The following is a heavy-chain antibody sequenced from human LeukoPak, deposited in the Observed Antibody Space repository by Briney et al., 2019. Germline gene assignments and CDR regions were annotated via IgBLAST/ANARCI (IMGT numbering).Heavy chain of an antibody. CDR3: ARGGEVYDGGPDY. D-gene: IGHD5/OR15-5a*01. CDR1: GFTFSSYS. Sequence: QSGGSLRLSCAASGFTFSSYSMNWVRQAPGKGLQWVSYISSSSSTIYYADSVKGRFTISRDNAKNSLYLQMNSLRAEDTAVYYCARGGEVYDGGPDYWGQGTLVTVSS. J-gene: IGHJ4*02. V-gene: IGHV3-48*01. CDR2: ISSSSSTI.